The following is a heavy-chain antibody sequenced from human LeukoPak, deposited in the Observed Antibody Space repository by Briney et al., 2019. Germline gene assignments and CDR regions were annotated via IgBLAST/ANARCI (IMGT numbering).Heavy chain of an antibody. J-gene: IGHJ5*02. CDR1: GDTFTSYD. Sequence: ASVKISCKASGDTFTSYDINWVRQATGQGLEWMGWMNPNSGNTGYAQKYQGRVTITRHTSISTAYMELSSLRFADTAVYYCARLNMPGSVAAAGTEHWFDPWGQGTLVTVSS. CDR3: ARLNMPGSVAAAGTEHWFDP. D-gene: IGHD6-13*01. CDR2: MNPNSGNT. V-gene: IGHV1-8*03.